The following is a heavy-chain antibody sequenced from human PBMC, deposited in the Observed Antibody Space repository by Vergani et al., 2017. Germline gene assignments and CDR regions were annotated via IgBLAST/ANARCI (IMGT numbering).Heavy chain of an antibody. CDR1: GFTFSSYW. V-gene: IGHV3-7*01. CDR2: IKQDGSEK. D-gene: IGHD3-10*01. Sequence: EVQLVESGGGLVQPGGSLRLSCAASGFTFSSYWMSWVRQAPGKGLAWVANIKQDGSEKYYVDSVKGRFTISRDNAKNSLYLQMNSLRAEDTAVYYCARDTDYGSGSYAPYFDYWGQGTLVTVSS. J-gene: IGHJ4*02. CDR3: ARDTDYGSGSYAPYFDY.